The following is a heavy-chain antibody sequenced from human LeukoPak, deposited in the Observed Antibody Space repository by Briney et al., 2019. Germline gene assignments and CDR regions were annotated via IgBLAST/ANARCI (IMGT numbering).Heavy chain of an antibody. J-gene: IGHJ3*02. V-gene: IGHV1-69*13. D-gene: IGHD6-13*01. CDR1: GGTFSSYA. CDR2: IIPIFGTA. Sequence: ASVKVSCKASGGTFSSYAISWVRQAPGQGLEWMGGIIPIFGTANYAQKFQGRVTITADESTSTAYMELSSLRSEDTAVYYCARDIPDFGPIAAAAPVAFDIWGQGTMVTVSS. CDR3: ARDIPDFGPIAAAAPVAFDI.